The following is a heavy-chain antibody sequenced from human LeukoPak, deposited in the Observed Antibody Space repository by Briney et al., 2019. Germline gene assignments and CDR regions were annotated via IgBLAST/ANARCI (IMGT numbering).Heavy chain of an antibody. CDR1: GGSLSGYY. CDR3: ARVDDSSGYYYGY. Sequence: AETLSLTCAVCGGSLSGYYSSWIRHPPGRGREWIEEINHSGSTNYNPSIKSRVTISVDTSKNQFSLKLSSVTAADTAVYYCARVDDSSGYYYGYWGQGTLVTVSS. J-gene: IGHJ4*02. D-gene: IGHD3-22*01. V-gene: IGHV4-34*01. CDR2: INHSGST.